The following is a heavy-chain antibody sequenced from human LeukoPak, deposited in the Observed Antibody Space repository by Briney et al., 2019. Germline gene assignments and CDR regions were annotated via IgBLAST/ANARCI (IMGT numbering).Heavy chain of an antibody. CDR2: IIPIFGTA. CDR3: ARSLSLAYCGGDCSNAFDI. Sequence: ASVKVSCKASGGTFSSYAISWVRQAPGQGLEWMGGIIPIFGTANYAQEFQGRVTITADKSTSTAYMELSSLRSEDTAVYYCARSLSLAYCGGDCSNAFDIWGQGTMVTVSS. CDR1: GGTFSSYA. D-gene: IGHD2-21*02. J-gene: IGHJ3*02. V-gene: IGHV1-69*06.